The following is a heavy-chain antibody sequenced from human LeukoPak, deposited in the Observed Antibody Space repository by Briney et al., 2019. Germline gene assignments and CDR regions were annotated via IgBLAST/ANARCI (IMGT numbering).Heavy chain of an antibody. V-gene: IGHV4-34*01. CDR3: ASGDYSNPPDY. CDR1: GGSFSGYY. Sequence: SETLSLTCAVYGGSFSGYYWSWIRQPPGKGLEWIGEINHSGSTNYNPSLKSRVTISVDTSKNQFSLKLSSVTAADTAVYYYASGDYSNPPDYWGQGTLVTVSS. J-gene: IGHJ4*02. D-gene: IGHD4-11*01. CDR2: INHSGST.